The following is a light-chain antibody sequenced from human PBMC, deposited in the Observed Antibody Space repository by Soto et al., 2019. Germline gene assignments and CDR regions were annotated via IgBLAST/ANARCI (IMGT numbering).Light chain of an antibody. V-gene: IGKV3-20*01. CDR1: QSVSSNY. CDR2: GAS. Sequence: EIVMTQSPVTLSVSPGERATLSCRASQSVSSNYLAWYQQKPGQAPRFLIYGASGRATGIPDRFSGSGSETDFTLTISRLEPEDFAVYYCQHYGSSPRTFGQGTKVDIK. CDR3: QHYGSSPRT. J-gene: IGKJ1*01.